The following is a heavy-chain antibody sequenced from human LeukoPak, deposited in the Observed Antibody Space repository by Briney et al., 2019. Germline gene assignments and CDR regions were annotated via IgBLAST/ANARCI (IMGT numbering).Heavy chain of an antibody. J-gene: IGHJ3*02. CDR3: ARRIVFPTIVVVPMGAFDI. CDR1: GGSISSSSYS. V-gene: IGHV4-39*01. CDR2: IYYSGST. Sequence: SETLSLTCTVSGGSISSSSYSWGWIRQPPGKGLEWIGSIYYSGSTYYNPSLKSRVTISVDTSKNQFSLKLSSVTAADTAVYYCARRIVFPTIVVVPMGAFDIWGQGTMVTVSS. D-gene: IGHD3-22*01.